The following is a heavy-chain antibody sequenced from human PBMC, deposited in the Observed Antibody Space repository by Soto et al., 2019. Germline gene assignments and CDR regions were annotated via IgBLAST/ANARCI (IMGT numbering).Heavy chain of an antibody. Sequence: GGSLRLSCAASGFTFSSYAMSWVRQAPGKGLEWVSAISGSGGSTYYADSVKGRFTIFRDNSKNTLYLQMNSLRAEDTAVYYCAKVPRIAVARDYFDYWGQGTLVTVSS. V-gene: IGHV3-23*01. CDR3: AKVPRIAVARDYFDY. J-gene: IGHJ4*02. CDR2: ISGSGGST. D-gene: IGHD6-19*01. CDR1: GFTFSSYA.